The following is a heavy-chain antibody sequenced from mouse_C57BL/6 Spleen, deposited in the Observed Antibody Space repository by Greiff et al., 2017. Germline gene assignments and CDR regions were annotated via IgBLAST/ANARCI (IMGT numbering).Heavy chain of an antibody. Sequence: DVKLVESGPGLVKPSQSLSLTCSVTGYSITSGYYWNWIRQFPGNKLEWMGYISYDGSNNYNPSLKNRISITRDTSKNQFFLKLNSVTTEDTATYYCARGNWDWYFDVWGTGTTVTVSS. D-gene: IGHD4-1*01. J-gene: IGHJ1*03. CDR1: GYSITSGYY. V-gene: IGHV3-6*01. CDR3: ARGNWDWYFDV. CDR2: ISYDGSN.